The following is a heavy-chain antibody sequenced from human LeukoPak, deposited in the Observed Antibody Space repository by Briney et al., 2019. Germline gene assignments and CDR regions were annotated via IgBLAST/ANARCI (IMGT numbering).Heavy chain of an antibody. J-gene: IGHJ6*03. D-gene: IGHD3-22*01. V-gene: IGHV4-61*08. CDR3: ARADRGYDSSGYRYYYYYYMDV. Sequence: SETLSLTCTVSGGSISSGDYYWSWIRQPPGKGLEWIGYIYYSGSTNYNPSLKSRVTISVDTSKNQFSLKLSSVTAADTAVYYCARADRGYDSSGYRYYYYYYMDVWGKGTTVTVSS. CDR2: IYYSGST. CDR1: GGSISSGDYY.